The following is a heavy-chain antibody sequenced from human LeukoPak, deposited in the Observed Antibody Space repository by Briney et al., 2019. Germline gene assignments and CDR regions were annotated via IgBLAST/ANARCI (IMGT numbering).Heavy chain of an antibody. J-gene: IGHJ4*02. CDR2: IYYSGST. V-gene: IGHV4-39*01. Sequence: SDTLSLTCTVSGGSISSYYWGWIRQPPGKGLEWIGSIYYSGSTYYNPSLKSRVTISVDTSKNQFSLKLSSVTAADTAVYYCACYDILTGYLDYWGQGTLVTVSS. CDR3: ACYDILTGYLDY. CDR1: GGSISSYY. D-gene: IGHD3-9*01.